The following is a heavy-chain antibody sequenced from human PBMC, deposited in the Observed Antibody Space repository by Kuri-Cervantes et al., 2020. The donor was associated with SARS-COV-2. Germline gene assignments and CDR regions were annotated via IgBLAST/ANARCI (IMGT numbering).Heavy chain of an antibody. J-gene: IGHJ6*03. D-gene: IGHD4-17*01. CDR2: INWNGGST. CDR3: ATNDYGVSYMDV. V-gene: IGHV3-20*01. Sequence: GESLKISCAASGFTFSSYAMHWVRQAPGKGLEWVSGINWNGGSTGYADSVKGRFTISRDNAKNSLYLQMNSLRAEDTALYHCATNDYGVSYMDVWGKGTTVTVSS. CDR1: GFTFSSYA.